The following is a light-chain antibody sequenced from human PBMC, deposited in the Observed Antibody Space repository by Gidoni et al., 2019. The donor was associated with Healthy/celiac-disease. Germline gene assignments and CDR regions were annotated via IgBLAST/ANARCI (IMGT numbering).Light chain of an antibody. Sequence: SYELTQPPSVSVSPGQTARLTCSGDAVPKQYAYWYQQKPGKAPVLVIYKDSERPSGIPERFSGSSSGTTVTLTISGVQAEDEADYYCQSADSSGTYAHVVFGGGTKLTVL. J-gene: IGLJ2*01. V-gene: IGLV3-25*03. CDR1: AVPKQY. CDR2: KDS. CDR3: QSADSSGTYAHVV.